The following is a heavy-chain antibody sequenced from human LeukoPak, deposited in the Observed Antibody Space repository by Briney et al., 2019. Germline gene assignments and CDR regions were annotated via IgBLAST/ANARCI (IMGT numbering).Heavy chain of an antibody. Sequence: SVKVSCKASGGTCSSYAISWVRQAPGQGLEWMGGIIPIFGTANYAQKFQGRVTITADKSTSTAYMELSSLRSEDTAVYYCAIRPTTVTTFYFDYWGQGTLVTVSS. CDR3: AIRPTTVTTFYFDY. V-gene: IGHV1-69*06. J-gene: IGHJ4*02. D-gene: IGHD4-17*01. CDR2: IIPIFGTA. CDR1: GGTCSSYA.